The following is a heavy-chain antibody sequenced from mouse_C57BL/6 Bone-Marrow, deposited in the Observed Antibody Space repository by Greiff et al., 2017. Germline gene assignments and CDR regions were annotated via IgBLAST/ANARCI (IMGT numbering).Heavy chain of an antibody. CDR2: IWSGGST. D-gene: IGHD2-4*01. V-gene: IGHV2-2*01. CDR1: GFSLTSYG. Sequence: VKLMESGPGLVQPSQSLSITCTVSGFSLTSYGVHWVRQSPGKGLEWLGVIWSGGSTDYNAAFISSLSISKGNSKSQVSFKMNSLQADDKAIYYCARRPYDYEVRGDYYAMGYWGQGTSVTVSS. CDR3: ARRPYDYEVRGDYYAMGY. J-gene: IGHJ4*01.